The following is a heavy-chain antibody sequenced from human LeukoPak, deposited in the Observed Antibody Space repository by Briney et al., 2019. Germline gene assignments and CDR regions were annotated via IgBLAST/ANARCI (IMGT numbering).Heavy chain of an antibody. CDR3: ASQFWSGYYNYYYYYYMDV. Sequence: SQTLSLTCTVSGGSISSGSYYWGWIRQPPGKGLEWIGSIYYSGSTYYNPSLKSRVTISVDTSKNQFSLKLSSVTAADTAVYYCASQFWSGYYNYYYYYYMDVWGKGTTVTVSS. CDR1: GGSISSGSYY. D-gene: IGHD3-3*01. CDR2: IYYSGST. V-gene: IGHV4-39*01. J-gene: IGHJ6*03.